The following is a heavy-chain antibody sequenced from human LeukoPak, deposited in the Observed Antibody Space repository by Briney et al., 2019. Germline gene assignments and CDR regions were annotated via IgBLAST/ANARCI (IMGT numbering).Heavy chain of an antibody. J-gene: IGHJ4*02. CDR3: ARDGSAWSRDY. D-gene: IGHD6-19*01. Sequence: GGSLRLSCVASGFTFSPSGMTWVRQAPGKGLEWVSTISYSGSPYYTESVKGRFTISRDNAKNSVYLQMNSLRVEDTALYYCARDGSAWSRDYWGQGTLVTVSS. CDR1: GFTFSPSG. V-gene: IGHV3-69-1*01. CDR2: ISYSGSP.